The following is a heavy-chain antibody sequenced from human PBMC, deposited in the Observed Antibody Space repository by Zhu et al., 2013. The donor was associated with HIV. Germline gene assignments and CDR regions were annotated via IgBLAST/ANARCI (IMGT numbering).Heavy chain of an antibody. V-gene: IGHV4-34*01. CDR2: ISHSGNT. CDR1: GGSFSGFY. Sequence: QVQLQQRGAGLLKPSETLSLTCAVYGGSFSGFYWSWIRQSPGKGLEWIGEISHSGNTNYNPSLKSRITISLDTSRSQFSLMLNSVTAADTAMYYCARKALRFLEWSKSSNWFHPWGPGTLVIVSS. CDR3: ARKALRFLEWSKSSNWFHP. D-gene: IGHD3-3*01. J-gene: IGHJ5*02.